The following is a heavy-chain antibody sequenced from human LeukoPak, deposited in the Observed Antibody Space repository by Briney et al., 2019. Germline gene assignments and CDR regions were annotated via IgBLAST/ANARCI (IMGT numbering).Heavy chain of an antibody. CDR2: ISSSSSTI. Sequence: GGSLRLSCAASGFTFSSYSMNWVRQAPGKGLEWVSYISSSSSTIYYADSVKGRFTISRDNAKNSLYLQMNSLRDEDTAVYYCARDSGATGTTSQGFDYWGQGTLVTVSS. CDR3: ARDSGATGTTSQGFDY. V-gene: IGHV3-48*02. CDR1: GFTFSSYS. J-gene: IGHJ4*02. D-gene: IGHD1-1*01.